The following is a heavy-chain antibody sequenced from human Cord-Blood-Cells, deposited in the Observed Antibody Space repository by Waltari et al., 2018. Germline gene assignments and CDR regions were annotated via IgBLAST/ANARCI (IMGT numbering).Heavy chain of an antibody. V-gene: IGHV4-39*01. CDR2: IYYSGST. J-gene: IGHJ3*02. Sequence: QLQLQESGPGLVKPSETPSLPCTVSGGSISSSSYYWCGIRLPPGKGLEWIGSIYYSGSTYYNPSLKSRVTISVDTSKNQFSLKLSSVTAADTAVYYCARRMVTGSYYLAFDIWGQGTMVTVSS. D-gene: IGHD3-10*01. CDR3: ARRMVTGSYYLAFDI. CDR1: GGSISSSSYY.